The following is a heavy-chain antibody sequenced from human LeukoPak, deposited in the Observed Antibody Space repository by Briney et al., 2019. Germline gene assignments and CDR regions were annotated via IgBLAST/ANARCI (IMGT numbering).Heavy chain of an antibody. D-gene: IGHD3-10*01. V-gene: IGHV3-66*01. J-gene: IGHJ3*02. CDR2: IYSGGST. Sequence: PGGSLRLAWAAAGFTFSSYCMSWVRQAPGKVLEWVSVIYSGGSTYYADSVKGRFTISRDNSKHPLYHQMNSLRAEDTAVYYCARDTTDYYGGAFDIWGQGTMVTVSS. CDR3: ARDTTDYYGGAFDI. CDR1: GFTFSSYC.